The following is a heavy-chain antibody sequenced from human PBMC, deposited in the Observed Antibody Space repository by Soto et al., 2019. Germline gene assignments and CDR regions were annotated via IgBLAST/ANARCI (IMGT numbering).Heavy chain of an antibody. V-gene: IGHV3-66*01. CDR3: AARAVAAPR. D-gene: IGHD6-19*01. Sequence: EVQLVESGGGLVQPGGSLRLSCAASGFTVGNNYMNWVRQAPGKGLEWVSVIYSGGRTDYADSVKGRFTISRDSSKNTLFLQMNSLRAEDTAIYYCAARAVAAPRWGQGTLVTVFS. CDR1: GFTVGNNY. J-gene: IGHJ4*02. CDR2: IYSGGRT.